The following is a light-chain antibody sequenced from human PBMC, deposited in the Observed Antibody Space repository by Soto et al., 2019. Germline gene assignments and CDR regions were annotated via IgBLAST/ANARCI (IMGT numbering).Light chain of an antibody. J-gene: IGKJ5*01. Sequence: DIQMTHSPSALSASIGARVTITCRASQSISSYLNWYQQKPGKAPNLLIYTASSLQSGVPSRFSGSGSGTDFTLTINGLQPEDFATYYCQQAASFPITFGQGTRLEIK. CDR2: TAS. CDR1: QSISSY. V-gene: IGKV1-39*01. CDR3: QQAASFPIT.